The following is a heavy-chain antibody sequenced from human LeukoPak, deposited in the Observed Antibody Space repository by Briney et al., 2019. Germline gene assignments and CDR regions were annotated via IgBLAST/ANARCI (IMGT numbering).Heavy chain of an antibody. V-gene: IGHV3-74*01. J-gene: IGHJ5*02. D-gene: IGHD6-13*01. Sequence: GGSLRLSCAASGFTFSSYWMHWVRQAPGKGLVWVSRINSDGRSTNYADSVKSRFSSSRDNAKNTLYLQMNSLRAEDTAVYYCARGGYSSSWSNWFDPWGQGTLVTVSS. CDR3: ARGGYSSSWSNWFDP. CDR2: INSDGRST. CDR1: GFTFSSYW.